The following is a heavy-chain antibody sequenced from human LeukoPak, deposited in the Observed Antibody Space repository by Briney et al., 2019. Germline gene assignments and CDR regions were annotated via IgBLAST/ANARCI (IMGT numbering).Heavy chain of an antibody. J-gene: IGHJ4*02. CDR3: ARRVGAGNFDY. Sequence: SETLSLTCTVSGDSIRSSTYYWGWIRRPQGKGLECIGTIYYSGSTYYNPAVKGRVILSVDTSRNQFSLNLSPVTAADTAVYDCARRVGAGNFDYWGQGTLVAVSS. V-gene: IGHV4-39*01. D-gene: IGHD1-26*01. CDR1: GDSIRSSTYY. CDR2: IYYSGST.